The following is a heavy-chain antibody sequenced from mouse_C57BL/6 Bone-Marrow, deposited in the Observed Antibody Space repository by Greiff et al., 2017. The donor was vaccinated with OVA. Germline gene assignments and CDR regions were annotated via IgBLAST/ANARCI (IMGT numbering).Heavy chain of an antibody. V-gene: IGHV2-3*01. J-gene: IGHJ4*01. Sequence: VKLVESGPGLVAPSQSLSITCTVSGFSLTSYGVSWVRQPPGKGLEWLGVIWGDGSTNYHSAPISRQSISTDNSKSQVFLKLNSLQADDTATYYCTTPGAMDYWGQGTSVTVSS. CDR2: IWGDGST. CDR1: GFSLTSYG. CDR3: TTPGAMDY.